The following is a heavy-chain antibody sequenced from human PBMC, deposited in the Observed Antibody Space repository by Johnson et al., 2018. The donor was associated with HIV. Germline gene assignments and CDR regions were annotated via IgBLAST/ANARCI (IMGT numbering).Heavy chain of an antibody. J-gene: IGHJ3*02. Sequence: VQLVESGGGLVQPGGSLRLSCAASGFTVSSNYMSWVRQAPGKGLEWVSVIYSGGSTYYADSVKGRFTISRDNSKNTLYLQMNSLRAEDTAVYYCALSGSSVVVAFDIWGRWTMVTVSS. D-gene: IGHD6-6*01. V-gene: IGHV3-66*01. CDR2: IYSGGST. CDR3: ALSGSSVVVAFDI. CDR1: GFTVSSNY.